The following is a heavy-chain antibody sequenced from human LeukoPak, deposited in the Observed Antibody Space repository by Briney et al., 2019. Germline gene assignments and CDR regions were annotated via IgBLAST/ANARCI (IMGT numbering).Heavy chain of an antibody. D-gene: IGHD6-13*01. J-gene: IGHJ5*02. CDR1: GGTFSSYA. CDR2: IIPIFGTA. V-gene: IGHV1-69*13. CDR3: ARGDVANSYSSSWYYWFDP. Sequence: SVKVSCKASGGTFSSYAISWVRQAPGQGLEWMGGIIPIFGTANYAQKFQGRVTITADESTSTAYMELGSLRSEDTAVYYCARGDVANSYSSSWYYWFDPWGQGTLVTVSS.